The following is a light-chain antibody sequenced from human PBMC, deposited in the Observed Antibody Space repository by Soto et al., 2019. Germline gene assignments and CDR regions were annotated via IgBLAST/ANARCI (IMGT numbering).Light chain of an antibody. V-gene: IGKV1-17*01. CDR1: QAIRND. CDR3: LQHKTYPRT. J-gene: IGKJ1*01. Sequence: DIQMTQSPSTLSGSVGDRVTITCRASQAIRNDLGWYQQKPAKAPKRLIYAASSLESGVPSRFSGSGSGTEFTLTISSLQPEDSATYYCLQHKTYPRTFGQGTKVDIK. CDR2: AAS.